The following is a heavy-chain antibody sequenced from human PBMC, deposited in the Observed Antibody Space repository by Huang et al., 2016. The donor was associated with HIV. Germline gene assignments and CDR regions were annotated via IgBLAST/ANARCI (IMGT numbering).Heavy chain of an antibody. D-gene: IGHD2-15*01. CDR2: ISYDESNK. Sequence: QVQLVESGGGVVQPGRSLRLSCLASGFTFENYAMHWVRQAPGKGLGWVAVISYDESNKSYADAVKGRFTIARDNCKNTLYLEMNSLRVEDTAVYYCATGYCSGGSCPLDYWGQGTLVTVYS. V-gene: IGHV3-30-3*01. J-gene: IGHJ4*02. CDR3: ATGYCSGGSCPLDY. CDR1: GFTFENYA.